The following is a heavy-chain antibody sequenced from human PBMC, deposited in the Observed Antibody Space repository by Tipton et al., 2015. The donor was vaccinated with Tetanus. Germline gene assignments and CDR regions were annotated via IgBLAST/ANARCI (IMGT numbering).Heavy chain of an antibody. CDR2: IKEDGSQK. CDR3: ARGMAEASNCGGDCYSDY. J-gene: IGHJ4*02. CDR1: GFSLSSYW. D-gene: IGHD2-21*02. Sequence: SLRLSCAGSGFSLSSYWMSWVRQAPGKGLEWVANIKEDGSQKNYVDSVKGRFTISRDNAKNSVYLQMNSLRAEDTAVYYCARGMAEASNCGGDCYSDYWGQGTLVTVSS. V-gene: IGHV3-7*04.